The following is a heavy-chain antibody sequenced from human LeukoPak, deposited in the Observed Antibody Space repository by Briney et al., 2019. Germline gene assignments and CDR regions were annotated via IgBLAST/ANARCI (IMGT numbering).Heavy chain of an antibody. CDR2: ITSSSGYM. Sequence: GGSLRLSCAASGFTFSSYNMNWVRQAPGKGLEWVSSITSSSGYMYYADSVKGRFTISRDNAKNSLYLQMNSPRAEDTAVYYCARDPGPYGGDHWGQGTLVTVSS. CDR1: GFTFSSYN. CDR3: ARDPGPYGGDH. J-gene: IGHJ4*02. V-gene: IGHV3-21*01. D-gene: IGHD4/OR15-4a*01.